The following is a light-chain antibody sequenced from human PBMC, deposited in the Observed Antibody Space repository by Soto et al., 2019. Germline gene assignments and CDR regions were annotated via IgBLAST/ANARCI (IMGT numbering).Light chain of an antibody. CDR3: QQYAESPLT. J-gene: IGKJ3*01. Sequence: EIVLTQSPATLSLSPGERATLSCRASQSVRRYLAWYQQKPGQAPRLLITDASKRVTGIPDRFSGSGSGTDFTLTIGSLEPEDFAVYYCQQYAESPLTFGPGTEVDIK. V-gene: IGKV3-11*01. CDR2: DAS. CDR1: QSVRRY.